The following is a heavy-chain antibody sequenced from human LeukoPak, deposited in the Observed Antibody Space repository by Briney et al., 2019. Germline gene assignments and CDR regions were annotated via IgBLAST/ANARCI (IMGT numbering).Heavy chain of an antibody. CDR2: INPNSGGT. Sequence: ASVKVSCKASGYTFTGYYMHWVRQAPGQGLEWMGWINPNSGGTNYAQKFQGRVTMTRDTSIKTSYMELNTLRSDDTAVYYCARPPTGHYDYEAFDYWGQGTLVTVSS. D-gene: IGHD5-12*01. V-gene: IGHV1-2*02. CDR3: ARPPTGHYDYEAFDY. J-gene: IGHJ4*02. CDR1: GYTFTGYY.